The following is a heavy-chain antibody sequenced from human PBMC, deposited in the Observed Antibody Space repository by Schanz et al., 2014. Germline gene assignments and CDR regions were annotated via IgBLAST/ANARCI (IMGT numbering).Heavy chain of an antibody. D-gene: IGHD3-3*01. Sequence: VQLVESGGGLVQPGGSLRLSCTASGFIFSDYYMAWIRQAPGKGPEWVSYIRSSSTPIYYADSVKGRFTISRDNAKNSLYLQMNSLRAEDTAVYYCVRDSFFAFDYWGQGTLVTVSS. CDR3: VRDSFFAFDY. CDR2: IRSSSTPI. CDR1: GFIFSDYY. V-gene: IGHV3-11*04. J-gene: IGHJ4*02.